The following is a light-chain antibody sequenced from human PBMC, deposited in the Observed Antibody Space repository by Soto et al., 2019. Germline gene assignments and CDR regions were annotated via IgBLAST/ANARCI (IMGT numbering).Light chain of an antibody. V-gene: IGKV3-20*01. J-gene: IGKJ5*01. Sequence: EIVLTQSPGPLSLSPGERATLSCRASQSVSSSYLAWYQQKPGQAPRLLIYRASSRATGIPDRFSGSGSGTDFTLTISRLEPEDFAVYYCQQYGSSPGTFGQGTRLEIK. CDR1: QSVSSSY. CDR3: QQYGSSPGT. CDR2: RAS.